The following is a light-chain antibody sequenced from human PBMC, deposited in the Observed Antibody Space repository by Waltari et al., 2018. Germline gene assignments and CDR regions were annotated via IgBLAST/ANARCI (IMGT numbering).Light chain of an antibody. J-gene: IGKJ2*01. CDR2: WAS. CDR3: QQYFSTPYT. V-gene: IGKV4-1*01. CDR1: QSLFDDFTNKNY. Sequence: DIVMTQSPDSLAVSLGERATFNCRSSQSLFDDFTNKNYLSWYQQKPGQPPKLLIYWASTRETGVPGRFSGTESGTDFTLTVSSLQAEDVAVYYCQQYFSTPYTFGQGTKLEI.